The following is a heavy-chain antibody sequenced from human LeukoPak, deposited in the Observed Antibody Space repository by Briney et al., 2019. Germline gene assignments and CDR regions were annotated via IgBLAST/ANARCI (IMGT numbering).Heavy chain of an antibody. J-gene: IGHJ4*02. Sequence: PGGSLRLSCAASGVTFSGSAMHWVRQASGKGLEWVGHIRTKDNNYATAYAASVKGRFTISRDDSNNTAYLQMNSLKTEDTAVYYCTRLGRYYFDYWGQGTLVTVSS. CDR1: GVTFSGSA. CDR3: TRLGRYYFDY. CDR2: IRTKDNNYAT. V-gene: IGHV3-73*01.